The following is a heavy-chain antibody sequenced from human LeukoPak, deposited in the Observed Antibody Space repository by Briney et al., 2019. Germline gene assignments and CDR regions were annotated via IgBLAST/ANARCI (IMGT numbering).Heavy chain of an antibody. CDR3: ARGLRGPDY. Sequence: GGSLRPSCAASGFTFSSYWMRWVRHAPRKGLEWLSRINKDGSDTTYAESVKGRFTVSRVNAKNTLYEEMNSQRADDTAVYYCARGLRGPDYWGQGALVTVSS. J-gene: IGHJ4*02. CDR2: INKDGSDT. D-gene: IGHD3-10*01. V-gene: IGHV3-74*01. CDR1: GFTFSSYW.